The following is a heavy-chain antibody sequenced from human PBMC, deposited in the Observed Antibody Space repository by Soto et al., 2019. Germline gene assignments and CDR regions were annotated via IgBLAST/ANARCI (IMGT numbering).Heavy chain of an antibody. V-gene: IGHV1-46*01. J-gene: IGHJ6*02. D-gene: IGHD3-10*01. Sequence: QVQLVQSGAEVKKPGASVKVSCKASGYTFTSYYMHWVRQAPGQGLEWLGIINPSGGSTSYAQKFQDRVTMTRDTSTSKVYMELSSLRSEDTAVYYCARARDLLLWFGGGMDVWGQGTTVTVSS. CDR1: GYTFTSYY. CDR2: INPSGGST. CDR3: ARARDLLLWFGGGMDV.